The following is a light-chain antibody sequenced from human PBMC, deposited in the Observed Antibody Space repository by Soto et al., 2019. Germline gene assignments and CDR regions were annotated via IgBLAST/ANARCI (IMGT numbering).Light chain of an antibody. V-gene: IGKV3-20*01. CDR2: GVS. CDR3: QHYVNSPPTT. CDR1: QSVSSSY. J-gene: IGKJ5*01. Sequence: EIVLTQSPGTLSLSPGERATLSCRASQSVSSSYLAWYQQKPGQAPRLLIYGVSSRATGIPDRFSGSGSGIDFTLTISRLEPEDFAVYYCQHYVNSPPTTFGQGTRLEIK.